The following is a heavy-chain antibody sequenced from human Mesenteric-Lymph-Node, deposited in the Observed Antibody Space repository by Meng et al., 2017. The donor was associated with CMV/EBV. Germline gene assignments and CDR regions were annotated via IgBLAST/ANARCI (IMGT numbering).Heavy chain of an antibody. CDR2: INSDGSST. CDR1: SYW. V-gene: IGHV3-74*01. D-gene: IGHD2-2*01. Sequence: SYWMHWVRQAPGQGLVWVSRINSDGSSTSYADSVKGRFTISRDNAKNTLYLQMNSLRAEDTAVYYCARDRPRCSSTSCQKGYGWFDPWGQGTLVTVSS. J-gene: IGHJ5*02. CDR3: ARDRPRCSSTSCQKGYGWFDP.